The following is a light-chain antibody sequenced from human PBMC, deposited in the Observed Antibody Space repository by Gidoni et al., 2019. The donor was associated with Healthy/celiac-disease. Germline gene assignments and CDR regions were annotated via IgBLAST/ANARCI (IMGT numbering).Light chain of an antibody. V-gene: IGLV2-14*03. CDR2: DVS. Sequence: QSALTQPASVSVSPRQSITIACTGTSSDVGGYNYGSWYQQHPGKAPKLMIYDVSNRPSGVSNRFSGSKSGNTASLTISGLQAEEEADYYCSSYTSSSIVVFGGGTKLTVL. CDR3: SSYTSSSIVV. CDR1: SSDVGGYNY. J-gene: IGLJ2*01.